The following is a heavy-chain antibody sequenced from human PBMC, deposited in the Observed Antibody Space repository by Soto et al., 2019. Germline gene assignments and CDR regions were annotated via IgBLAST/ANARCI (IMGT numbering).Heavy chain of an antibody. CDR3: ATGYCSGGSCPVSMDV. CDR1: GYTLTGFS. Sequence: GASVTVSCTVSGYTLTGFSMHWVRQAPGKGLEWMGGFDPEDGETIYAQKLQGRVTMTEDTSTDTAYMELSSLRSEDTAVYYCATGYCSGGSCPVSMDVWGKGTTVTVSS. J-gene: IGHJ6*04. D-gene: IGHD2-15*01. CDR2: FDPEDGET. V-gene: IGHV1-24*01.